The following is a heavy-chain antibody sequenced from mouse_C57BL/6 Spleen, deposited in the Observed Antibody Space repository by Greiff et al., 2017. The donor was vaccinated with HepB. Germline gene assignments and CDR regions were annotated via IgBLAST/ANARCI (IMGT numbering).Heavy chain of an antibody. D-gene: IGHD3-3*01. J-gene: IGHJ4*01. Sequence: VQLKESGPELVKPGASVKISCKASGYSFTGYYMNWVKQSPEKSLEWIGEINPSTGGTTYNQKFKAKATLTVDKSSSTAYMQLKSLTSEDSAVYYCARQGTGGYAMDYWGQGTSVTVSS. V-gene: IGHV1-42*01. CDR1: GYSFTGYY. CDR3: ARQGTGGYAMDY. CDR2: INPSTGGT.